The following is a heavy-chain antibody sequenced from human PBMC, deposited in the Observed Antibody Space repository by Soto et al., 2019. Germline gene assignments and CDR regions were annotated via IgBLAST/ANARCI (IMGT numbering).Heavy chain of an antibody. CDR2: VYNSGST. CDR3: ARYRRGAVAGYTLDN. Sequence: PSETLSLTCTVSGGSISSNYWTWIRQPPGKGLEWIGYVYNSGSTNYNPSLKSRVTISEDTSKSQFSLKVNPMTAADTAVYYCARYRRGAVAGYTLDNWGQGILVTVSS. V-gene: IGHV4-59*01. CDR1: GGSISSNY. D-gene: IGHD6-13*01. J-gene: IGHJ4*02.